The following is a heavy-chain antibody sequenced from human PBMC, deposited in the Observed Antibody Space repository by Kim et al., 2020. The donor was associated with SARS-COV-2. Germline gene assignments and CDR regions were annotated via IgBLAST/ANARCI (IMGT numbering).Heavy chain of an antibody. CDR1: GYTFTGYY. CDR2: INPNSGGT. Sequence: ASVKVSCKASGYTFTGYYMHWVRQAPGQGLEWMGWINPNSGGTNYAQKFQGWVTMTRDTSISTAYMELSRLRSDDTAVYYCARGGQWLVEEFDYWGQGTLVTVSS. D-gene: IGHD6-19*01. V-gene: IGHV1-2*04. CDR3: ARGGQWLVEEFDY. J-gene: IGHJ4*02.